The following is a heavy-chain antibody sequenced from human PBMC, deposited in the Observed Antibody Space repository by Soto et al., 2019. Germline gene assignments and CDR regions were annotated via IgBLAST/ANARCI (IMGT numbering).Heavy chain of an antibody. Sequence: QITLKESGPTLVKPTQTLTLTCTFSGFSLTSGVVGVGWIRQPPGEALEWLALIYWNDEQYYNPSLRNRLTITRDNSKTQVVLTMPNIDPVDTATYYCAHRLPGPSGYDVWGQGTTVTVSS. V-gene: IGHV2-5*01. CDR2: IYWNDEQ. CDR3: AHRLPGPSGYDV. D-gene: IGHD6-13*01. J-gene: IGHJ6*02. CDR1: GFSLTSGVVG.